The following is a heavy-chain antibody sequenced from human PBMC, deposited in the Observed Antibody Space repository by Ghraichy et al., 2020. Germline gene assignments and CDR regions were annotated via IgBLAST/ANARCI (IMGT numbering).Heavy chain of an antibody. D-gene: IGHD2-15*01. CDR2: INHSGST. J-gene: IGHJ6*03. CDR3: AYGGGYCSGGSCYSYYYYYLDV. Sequence: SETLSLTCAVYGGSFSGYYWSWIRQPPGKGLEWIGEINHSGSTNYNPSLKSRVTISVDTSKNQFSLKLSSVTAADTAVYYCAYGGGYCSGGSCYSYYYYYLDVWGQRTTLTFSS. CDR1: GGSFSGYY. V-gene: IGHV4-34*01.